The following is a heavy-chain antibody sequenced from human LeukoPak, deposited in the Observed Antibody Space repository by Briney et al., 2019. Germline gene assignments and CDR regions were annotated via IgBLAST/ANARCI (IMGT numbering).Heavy chain of an antibody. CDR3: ATNLIAARRAAFDI. D-gene: IGHD6-6*01. CDR2: IYHSGST. V-gene: IGHV4-30-2*01. Sequence: PSETLSLTCTVSGGSISSGGYYWSWIRQPPGKSLEWIGYIYHSGSTYYNPSLKSRVTISVDRSKNQFSLKLSSVTAADTAVYYCATNLIAARRAAFDIWGQGTMVAVSS. CDR1: GGSISSGGYY. J-gene: IGHJ3*02.